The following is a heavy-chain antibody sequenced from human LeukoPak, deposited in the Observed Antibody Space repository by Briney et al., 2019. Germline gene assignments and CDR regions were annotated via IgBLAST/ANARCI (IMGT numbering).Heavy chain of an antibody. CDR3: VRDWDHYDFDS. D-gene: IGHD3-3*01. Sequence: AGGSLRLSCAASGFTFSNYWIHWVRQAPGKGLVWVSRINPAGNYANYADSVKGRFTISRDNAKNTVYLQMNSLRAGDTALFYCVRDWDHYDFDSWGQGTLVTVSS. V-gene: IGHV3-74*01. CDR1: GFTFSNYW. CDR2: INPAGNYA. J-gene: IGHJ5*01.